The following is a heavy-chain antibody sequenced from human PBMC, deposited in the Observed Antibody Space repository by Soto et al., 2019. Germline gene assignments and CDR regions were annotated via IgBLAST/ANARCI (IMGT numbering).Heavy chain of an antibody. CDR1: GFTFSRAW. CDR2: IRSNTDGGTT. CDR3: TTGGYCSSASCPYKSYYYYMDV. V-gene: IGHV3-15*01. J-gene: IGHJ6*03. D-gene: IGHD2-2*01. Sequence: GGSLRLSCAASGFTFSRAWMSWVRQAPGKGLEWVGRIRSNTDGGTTDYAAPVKGRFTISRDDSKNTLYLQMNSLKTEDTAVYYCTTGGYCSSASCPYKSYYYYMDVWGKGTTVTVSS.